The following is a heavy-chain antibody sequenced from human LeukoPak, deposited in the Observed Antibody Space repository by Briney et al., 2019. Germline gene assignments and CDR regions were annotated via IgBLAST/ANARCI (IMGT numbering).Heavy chain of an antibody. V-gene: IGHV3-23*01. CDR3: AKETYSSGWYPYFDY. CDR2: ISGSGGST. J-gene: IGHJ4*02. Sequence: GGSLRLSCVASGFTFSSYAMSWVRQAPGKGLEWVSGISGSGGSTYYADSVKGRFTISRDNSKNALFLQMNSLRAEDTAVYYCAKETYSSGWYPYFDYWGQGTLVTVSS. D-gene: IGHD6-19*01. CDR1: GFTFSSYA.